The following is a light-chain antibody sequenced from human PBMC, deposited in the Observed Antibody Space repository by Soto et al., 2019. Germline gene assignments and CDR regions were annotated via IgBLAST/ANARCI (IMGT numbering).Light chain of an antibody. CDR3: QKYSSVPV. CDR1: QGIRNF. CDR2: VAS. Sequence: DIKMTQSPTSLSASVGDRVTITCRASQGIRNFVAWYQQKPGKAPKLLIYVASTLQSGVPSRFSGSGSGTDFTLTINSLQPEDVATYSCQKYSSVPVFGPGTKVEIK. J-gene: IGKJ3*01. V-gene: IGKV1-27*01.